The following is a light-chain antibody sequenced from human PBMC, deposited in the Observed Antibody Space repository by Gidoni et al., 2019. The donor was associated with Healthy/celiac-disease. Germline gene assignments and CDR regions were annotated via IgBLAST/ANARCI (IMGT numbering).Light chain of an antibody. J-gene: IGKJ2*01. V-gene: IGKV4-1*01. CDR3: QQYYSTPS. CDR2: WAS. CDR1: QSVLYSSNNKNY. Sequence: VALGERATINCKSSQSVLYSSNNKNYLAWYQQKPGQPPKLLIYWASTRESGVPDRFSGSGSGTDFTLTISSLQAEDVAVYYCQQYYSTPSFGQGTKLEIK.